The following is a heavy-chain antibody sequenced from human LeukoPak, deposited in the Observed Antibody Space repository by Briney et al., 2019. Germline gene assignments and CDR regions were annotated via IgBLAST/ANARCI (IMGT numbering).Heavy chain of an antibody. CDR3: ARADDAFDI. V-gene: IGHV4-34*01. J-gene: IGHJ3*02. CDR2: INHSGST. Sequence: PSETLSLTCAVYGGSFSGYYWSWIRQPPGKGLEWIGEINHSGSTNYNPSLKSRVTISVDTSKNQFFLKLSSVTAADTAVYYCARADDAFDIWGQGTMVTVSS. CDR1: GGSFSGYY.